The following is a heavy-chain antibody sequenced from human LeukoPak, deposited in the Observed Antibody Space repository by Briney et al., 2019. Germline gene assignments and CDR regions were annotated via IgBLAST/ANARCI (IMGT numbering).Heavy chain of an antibody. CDR2: ISYDGSNK. J-gene: IGHJ3*02. CDR1: GFTFSSYG. CDR3: AREGDSGYDLSWSVQKRWRGGFPAFDI. Sequence: GGSLRLSCAASGFTFSSYGMHWVRQAPGKGLEWVAVISYDGSNKYYADSVKGRFTISRDNSKNTLYLQMNSLRAEDTAVYYCAREGDSGYDLSWSVQKRWRGGFPAFDIWGQGTMVTVSS. D-gene: IGHD5-12*01. V-gene: IGHV3-30*03.